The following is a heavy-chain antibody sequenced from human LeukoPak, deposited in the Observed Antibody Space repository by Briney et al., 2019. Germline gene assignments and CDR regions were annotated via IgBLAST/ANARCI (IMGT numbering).Heavy chain of an antibody. CDR2: IYYSGST. CDR1: GGSISSSSYY. Sequence: SETLSLTCTVSGGSISSSSYYWGWIRQPPGKGLEWIGSIYYSGSTYYNPSLKSRVTISVDTSKNQFSLKLSSVTAADTAVYYCTRLPVYFCWFDPWGQGTLVTVSS. V-gene: IGHV4-39*01. J-gene: IGHJ5*02. CDR3: TRLPVYFCWFDP. D-gene: IGHD2/OR15-2a*01.